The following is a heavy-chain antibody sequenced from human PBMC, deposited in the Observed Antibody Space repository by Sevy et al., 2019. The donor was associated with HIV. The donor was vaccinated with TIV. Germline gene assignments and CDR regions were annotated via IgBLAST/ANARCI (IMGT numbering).Heavy chain of an antibody. V-gene: IGHV5-51*01. CDR1: GYSFPSFW. Sequence: GESLKISCKGSGYSFPSFWIGWVRQMPGKGLEWMGIIYPGDSDTRYSPSFQGQVTISADKSIGTAYLQWSSLKASDSAMYYCVRPSGPDCSSTSCYNYDAFDIWGQGTMVTVSS. CDR3: VRPSGPDCSSTSCYNYDAFDI. J-gene: IGHJ3*02. D-gene: IGHD2-2*02. CDR2: IYPGDSDT.